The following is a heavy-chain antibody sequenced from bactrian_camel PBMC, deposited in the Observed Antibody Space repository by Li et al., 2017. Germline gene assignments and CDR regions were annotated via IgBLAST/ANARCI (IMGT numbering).Heavy chain of an antibody. J-gene: IGHJ6*01. CDR1: TYFLNLFC. D-gene: IGHD8*01. Sequence: HVQLVESGGGSVQPGGSLRLSCTASTYFLNLFCLGWFRQAPGKGREVVATFSGRGDSYYADSVTGRFTFSRDDAEATLFLQMNNLKPEDTAIYYCAADKRKGDFGTCANWNTLELDDFNYWGQGTQ. V-gene: IGHV3S53*01. CDR3: AADKRKGDFGTCANWNTLELDDFNY. CDR2: FSGRGDS.